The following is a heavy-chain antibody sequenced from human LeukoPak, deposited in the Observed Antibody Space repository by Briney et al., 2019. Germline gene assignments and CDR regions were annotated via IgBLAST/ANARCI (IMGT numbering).Heavy chain of an antibody. V-gene: IGHV4-59*01. CDR2: IYYSGST. CDR1: GGSISHYY. Sequence: SETLSLTCAVSGGSISHYYSSWIRQSPGKGLEWIGYIYYSGSTDYNPSLKSRVTISEDTSKNQFSLRPSSVTAADTAVYCCVRGTTVITLEYWGQGVLVTVSS. J-gene: IGHJ4*02. CDR3: VRGTTVITLEY. D-gene: IGHD4-23*01.